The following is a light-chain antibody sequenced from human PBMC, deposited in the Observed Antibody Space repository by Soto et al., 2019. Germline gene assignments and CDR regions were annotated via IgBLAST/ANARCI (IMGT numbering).Light chain of an antibody. CDR2: GAS. CDR3: QQYAYSPLN. CDR1: RSVGNNY. V-gene: IGKV3-20*01. J-gene: IGKJ4*01. Sequence: EVVLTQSPATLSVSPGERATLSCRASRSVGNNYLAWYQQRPGQAPNLLIYGASIRATGIPDRFSGSGSGTDFTLTITRLEPEDSAMYYCQQYAYSPLNFGGGTKVDIK.